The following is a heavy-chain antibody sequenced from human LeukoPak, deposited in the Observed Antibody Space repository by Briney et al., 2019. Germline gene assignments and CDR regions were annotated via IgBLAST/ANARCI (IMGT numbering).Heavy chain of an antibody. Sequence: ASVKVSCKASGYTFTDYYIHWVRQAPGQGLQWMAWINPKSGGTNYAQKFQGRVTMTRDTSINTVYMELSRLRPDDTAVYYCARGRDSGSHTYYLDYWGQGTLVTISS. V-gene: IGHV1-2*02. CDR2: INPKSGGT. D-gene: IGHD1-26*01. J-gene: IGHJ4*02. CDR1: GYTFTDYY. CDR3: ARGRDSGSHTYYLDY.